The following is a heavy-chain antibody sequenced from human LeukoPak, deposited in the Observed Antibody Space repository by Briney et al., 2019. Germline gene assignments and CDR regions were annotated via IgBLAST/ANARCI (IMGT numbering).Heavy chain of an antibody. CDR1: GFTFSSYS. V-gene: IGHV3-21*04. D-gene: IGHD3-10*01. CDR2: ISSSSSYI. CDR3: ARDQSGWFDP. Sequence: PGGSLRLSCAASGFTFSSYSMNWVRQAPGKGLEWVSSISSSSSYIYYADSVKGRFTISRDNSKNTLYLQMNSLRAEDTAVYYCARDQSGWFDPWGQGTLVTVSS. J-gene: IGHJ5*02.